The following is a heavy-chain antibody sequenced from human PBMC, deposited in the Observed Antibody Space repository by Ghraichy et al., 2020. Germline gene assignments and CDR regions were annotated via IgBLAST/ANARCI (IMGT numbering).Heavy chain of an antibody. CDR1: GFTFSSYW. CDR3: VRGPLVVISADY. D-gene: IGHD3-22*01. V-gene: IGHV3-7*03. J-gene: IGHJ4*02. Sequence: GGSLRLSCAASGFTFSSYWMSWVRQAPGKGLEWVANINQDGSEKDYVDSVKGRFTISRDNAKNLLYLQMHSLRAEDTAVYYCVRGPLVVISADYWGQGTLVTVSS. CDR2: INQDGSEK.